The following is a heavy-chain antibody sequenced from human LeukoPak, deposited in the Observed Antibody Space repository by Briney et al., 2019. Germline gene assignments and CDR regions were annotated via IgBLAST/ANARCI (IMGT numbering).Heavy chain of an antibody. D-gene: IGHD5-12*01. CDR1: GYSFTSYW. V-gene: IGHV5-51*01. J-gene: IGHJ3*02. Sequence: GESLKISCKGSGYSFTSYWIGWVRQMPGKGLEWMGIIYPGDSDTRYSPPFQGQVTISADKSISTAYLQWSSLKASDTAMYYCATGLRLTFDAFDIWGQGTMVTVSS. CDR3: ATGLRLTFDAFDI. CDR2: IYPGDSDT.